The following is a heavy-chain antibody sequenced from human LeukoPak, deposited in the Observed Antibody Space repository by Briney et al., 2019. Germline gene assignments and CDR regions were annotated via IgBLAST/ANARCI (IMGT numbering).Heavy chain of an antibody. Sequence: SVKVSCKASGGTFSSYAISWVRQAPGQGLEWMGRIIPTLGIANYAQKFQGRVTITADKSTSTAYMELSSLRSEDTAVYYCARDDGDYAIYYYYGMDVWGQGTTVTVSS. V-gene: IGHV1-69*04. CDR2: IIPTLGIA. D-gene: IGHD4-17*01. CDR1: GGTFSSYA. J-gene: IGHJ6*02. CDR3: ARDDGDYAIYYYYGMDV.